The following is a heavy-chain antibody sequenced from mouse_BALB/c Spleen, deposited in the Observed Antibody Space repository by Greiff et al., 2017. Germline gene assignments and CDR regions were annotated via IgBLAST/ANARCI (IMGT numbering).Heavy chain of an antibody. V-gene: IGHV1-69*02. CDR2: IDPSDSET. J-gene: IGHJ1*01. Sequence: QVQLQQPGAELVKPGAPVKLSCKASGYTFTSYWMNWVKQRPGRGLEWIGRIDPSDSETHYNQKFKDKATLTVDKSSSTAYIQLSSLTSEDSAVYYCARLGYYGSSPKYFDVWGAGTTVTVSS. D-gene: IGHD1-1*01. CDR1: GYTFTSYW. CDR3: ARLGYYGSSPKYFDV.